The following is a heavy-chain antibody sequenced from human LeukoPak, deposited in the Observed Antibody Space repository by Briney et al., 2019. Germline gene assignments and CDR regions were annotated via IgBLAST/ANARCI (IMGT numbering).Heavy chain of an antibody. D-gene: IGHD5-24*01. Sequence: SETLSLTCIVSGGSISSSGYYWGWIRQPPGKGLEWIGSMYYTGSTYDNPSLKSRVTISEDMSKNQFSLKLSSVTAADTAVYYCARGGVEMATIEMDAFDIWGQGTMVTVSS. CDR2: MYYTGST. CDR3: ARGGVEMATIEMDAFDI. J-gene: IGHJ3*02. V-gene: IGHV4-39*07. CDR1: GGSISSSGYY.